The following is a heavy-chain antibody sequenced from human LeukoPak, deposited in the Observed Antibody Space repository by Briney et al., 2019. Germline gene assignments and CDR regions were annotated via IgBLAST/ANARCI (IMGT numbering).Heavy chain of an antibody. CDR2: ISGSGGST. CDR3: AKVGDSSGQGEFDY. D-gene: IGHD3-22*01. V-gene: IGHV3-23*01. Sequence: GGSLRLSCAASGFTFSSYGMSWVRQAPGKGLEWVSAISGSGGSTYYADSVKGRFTISRDNSKNTLYLQKNSLRAEDTAVYYCAKVGDSSGQGEFDYWGQGTLVTVSS. J-gene: IGHJ4*02. CDR1: GFTFSSYG.